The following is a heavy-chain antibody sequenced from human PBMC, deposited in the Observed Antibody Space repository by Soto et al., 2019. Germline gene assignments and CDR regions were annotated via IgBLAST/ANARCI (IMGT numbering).Heavy chain of an antibody. CDR1: GGPFSSHT. CDR2: IIPALGTT. Sequence: QAQLVQSGAEVKKPGSSVMVSCKAFGGPFSSHTFSWVRQAPRQGLEWMGRIIPALGTTTYAQKFQGRVTITADESVTTVYMELNSLRTEDTAVYYCARPDFGDYWYFDLWGRGTLVTVSS. J-gene: IGHJ2*01. D-gene: IGHD4-17*01. V-gene: IGHV1-69*08. CDR3: ARPDFGDYWYFDL.